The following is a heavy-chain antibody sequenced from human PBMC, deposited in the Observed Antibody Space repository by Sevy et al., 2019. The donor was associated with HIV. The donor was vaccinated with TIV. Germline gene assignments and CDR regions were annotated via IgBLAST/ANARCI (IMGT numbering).Heavy chain of an antibody. CDR1: GFTFSNYW. J-gene: IGHJ4*02. CDR2: IKEDGSDK. CDR3: VRDGLASATDFDY. Sequence: GGSLRLSCEVSGFTFSNYWMTWVRQAPGKGLEWVAKIKEDGSDKYYGDSVKGRFSLSRDNAKNSLYVQMDSLRAEDTAVYYCVRDGLASATDFDYWGQGTLVTVSS. D-gene: IGHD2-15*01. V-gene: IGHV3-7*01.